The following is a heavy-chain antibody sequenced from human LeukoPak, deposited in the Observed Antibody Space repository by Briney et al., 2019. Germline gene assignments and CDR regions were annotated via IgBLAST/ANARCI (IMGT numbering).Heavy chain of an antibody. CDR3: ARDKIYDFWSGHNFDY. CDR2: IWYDGTNK. J-gene: IGHJ4*02. D-gene: IGHD3-3*01. Sequence: GGSLRLSCVASGFIFSSYGMHWVRQAPGNGLEWVAVIWYDGTNKYYGDSVKGRFTISRDNSKNTLYLQINRLRVEDTAVYYCARDKIYDFWSGHNFDYWGQGTLVTVSS. CDR1: GFIFSSYG. V-gene: IGHV3-33*01.